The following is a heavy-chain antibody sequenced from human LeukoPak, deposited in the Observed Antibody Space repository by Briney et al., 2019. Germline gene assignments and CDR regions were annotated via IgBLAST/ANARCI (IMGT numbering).Heavy chain of an antibody. CDR1: GYTFTSYG. CDR2: ISAYNGNT. J-gene: IGHJ4*02. CDR3: ARLAAGYYDSSGYYDY. V-gene: IGHV1-18*01. D-gene: IGHD3-22*01. Sequence: ASVKVSCKASGYTFTSYGISWVRQAPGQGLEWMGWISAYNGNTNYAQKLQGRVTMTTDTSTSTAYMELRSLRSDDTAVYYCARLAAGYYDSSGYYDYWGQGTLVTVSS.